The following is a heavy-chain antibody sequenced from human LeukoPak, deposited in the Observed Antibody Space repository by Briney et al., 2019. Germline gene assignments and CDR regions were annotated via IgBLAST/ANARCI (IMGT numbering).Heavy chain of an antibody. CDR1: GFTFIDYD. CDR2: IGIRGDT. D-gene: IGHD2-2*01. J-gene: IGHJ6*03. V-gene: IGHV3-13*01. CDR3: ARRFRHCTSTGCHAYFYMDV. Sequence: GGSLRLSCAASGFTFIDYDMHWVRQVIGKGLEWVSAIGIRGDTHYSGSVKGRFTISRDNAKNSLHLQMNSLRAGDTALYYCARRFRHCTSTGCHAYFYMDVWGKGTTVTVS.